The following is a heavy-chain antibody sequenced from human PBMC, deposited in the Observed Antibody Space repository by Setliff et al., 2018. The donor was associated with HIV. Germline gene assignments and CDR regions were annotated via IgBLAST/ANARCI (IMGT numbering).Heavy chain of an antibody. CDR3: ARGDRWFGEHYFDY. Sequence: PGGSLRLSCVASGITVSGIYMTWVRQAPGKGLEWVSVINGGTTTYYADSVKGRFTISRDNSKNTLYLQMNSLRVEDTAMYYCARGDRWFGEHYFDYWGQGTLVTVSS. J-gene: IGHJ4*02. CDR2: INGGTTT. V-gene: IGHV3-66*02. D-gene: IGHD3-10*01. CDR1: GITVSGIY.